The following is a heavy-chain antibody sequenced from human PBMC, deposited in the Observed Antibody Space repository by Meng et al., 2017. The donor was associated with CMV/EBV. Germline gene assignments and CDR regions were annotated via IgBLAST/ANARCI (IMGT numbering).Heavy chain of an antibody. CDR3: TTSQYDFWSGYYH. D-gene: IGHD3-3*01. V-gene: IGHV3-73*01. Sequence: GESLKISCAASGFTFSGSAMHWVRQAPGKGLEWVGRIRSKANSYATAYAASVKGRFTISRDDSKNTAYLQMNSLKTEDTAVYYCTTSQYDFWSGYYHWGQGTLVTVSS. J-gene: IGHJ4*02. CDR1: GFTFSGSA. CDR2: IRSKANSYAT.